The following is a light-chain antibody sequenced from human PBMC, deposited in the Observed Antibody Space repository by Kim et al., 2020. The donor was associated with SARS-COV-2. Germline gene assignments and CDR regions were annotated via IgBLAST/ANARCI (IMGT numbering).Light chain of an antibody. CDR3: AAWDDSLSGWV. Sequence: QSVLTQPPSASGTPGQRVTISCSGSSSNIGSNYVYWYQQLPGTAPTLLIYSNNQRPSGVPDRFSGSKSGTSASLAISGLRSEDEADYYCAAWDDSLSGWVFGGGTQLTVL. CDR2: SNN. V-gene: IGLV1-47*02. J-gene: IGLJ3*02. CDR1: SSNIGSNY.